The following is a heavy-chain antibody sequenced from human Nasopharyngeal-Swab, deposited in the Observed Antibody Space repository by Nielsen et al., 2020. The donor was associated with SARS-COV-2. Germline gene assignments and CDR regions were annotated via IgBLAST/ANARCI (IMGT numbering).Heavy chain of an antibody. CDR2: INWNGGST. Sequence: GESLKISCAASGFTFDDYGMSWVRQAPGKGLEWVSGINWNGGSTGYADSVKGRFTISRDNAKNSLYLQMNSLRAEDTALYYCATLGYSGYDFYYGMGVWGQGTTVTVSS. V-gene: IGHV3-20*04. CDR1: GFTFDDYG. CDR3: ATLGYSGYDFYYGMGV. D-gene: IGHD5-12*01. J-gene: IGHJ6*02.